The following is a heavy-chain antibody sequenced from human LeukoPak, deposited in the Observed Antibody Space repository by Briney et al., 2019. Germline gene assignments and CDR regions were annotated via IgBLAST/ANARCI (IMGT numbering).Heavy chain of an antibody. CDR2: VYHSGST. CDR1: GGSISSGGYY. CDR3: AGYYDSSGYYFDY. D-gene: IGHD3-22*01. V-gene: IGHV4-30-2*01. Sequence: SETLSLTCTVSGGSISSGGYYWSWIRQPPGKGLEWIGYVYHSGSTSYNPSLRSRVTMSVDRSKNQFSLKLSSVTAADTAVYYCAGYYDSSGYYFDYWGQGTLVTVSS. J-gene: IGHJ4*02.